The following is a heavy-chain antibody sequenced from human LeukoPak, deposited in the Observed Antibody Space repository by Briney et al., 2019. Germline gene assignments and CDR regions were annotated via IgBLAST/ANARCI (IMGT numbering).Heavy chain of an antibody. Sequence: GRSLRLSCAASGFTFSSYAMHWVRQAPGKGLEWVAVISYDGSNKYYADSVKGRFTISRDNPKNTLYLQMNSLRAEDTAVYYCARDFAGAAAGFKHLDYWGQGTLVTVSS. CDR3: ARDFAGAAAGFKHLDY. V-gene: IGHV3-30-3*01. CDR2: ISYDGSNK. D-gene: IGHD6-13*01. J-gene: IGHJ4*02. CDR1: GFTFSSYA.